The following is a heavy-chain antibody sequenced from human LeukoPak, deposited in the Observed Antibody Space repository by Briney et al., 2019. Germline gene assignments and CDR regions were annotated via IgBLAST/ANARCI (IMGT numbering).Heavy chain of an antibody. Sequence: SETLSLTCAVSGYSISSGYYWGWIRQPPGEGLEWIGSIYHSGSTYYNPSLKSRVTISVDTSKNQFSLKLSSVTAADTAVYYCARLDWNYPDYWGQGTLVTVSA. D-gene: IGHD1-7*01. CDR1: GYSISSGYY. J-gene: IGHJ4*02. CDR3: ARLDWNYPDY. V-gene: IGHV4-38-2*01. CDR2: IYHSGST.